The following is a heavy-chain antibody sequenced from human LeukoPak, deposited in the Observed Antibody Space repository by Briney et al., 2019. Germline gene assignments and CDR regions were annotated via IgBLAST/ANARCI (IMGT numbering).Heavy chain of an antibody. V-gene: IGHV4-34*01. CDR1: GGSFGGYY. Sequence: SETLSLTCAVYGGSFGGYYWSWIRQPPGKGLEWIGEINHSGSTNYNPSLKSRVTISVDTSKNQFSLKLSSVTAADTAVYYCARDHYDSSGYPLDYWGQGTLVTVSS. D-gene: IGHD3-22*01. CDR3: ARDHYDSSGYPLDY. J-gene: IGHJ4*02. CDR2: INHSGST.